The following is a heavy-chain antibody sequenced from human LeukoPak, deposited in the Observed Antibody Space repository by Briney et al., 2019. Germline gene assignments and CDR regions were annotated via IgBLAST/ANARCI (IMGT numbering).Heavy chain of an antibody. V-gene: IGHV4-31*03. D-gene: IGHD3-10*02. CDR2: IYYSGST. CDR3: ARGPRYMFASEYYFDY. Sequence: SQTLSLTCTVSGGSISSGGYYWSWIRQHPGKGLEWIGYIYYSGSTYYNPPLKSRVTISVDTSKNQFSLKLSSVTAADTAVYYCARGPRYMFASEYYFDYWGQGTLVTVSS. J-gene: IGHJ4*02. CDR1: GGSISSGGYY.